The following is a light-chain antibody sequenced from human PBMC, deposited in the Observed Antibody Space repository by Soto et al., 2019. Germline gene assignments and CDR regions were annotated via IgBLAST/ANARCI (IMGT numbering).Light chain of an antibody. J-gene: IGLJ3*02. Sequence: SGLTQPASVSGSPGRSITISCTGTSSDIGRYNYVSWYQQHPGKAPKLMIYGVSNRPSGISNRFSASKSGNTASLTISGLQPEDEADYYCTSYTSVTTWVFGGGTQLTAL. CDR2: GVS. CDR3: TSYTSVTTWV. V-gene: IGLV2-14*01. CDR1: SSDIGRYNY.